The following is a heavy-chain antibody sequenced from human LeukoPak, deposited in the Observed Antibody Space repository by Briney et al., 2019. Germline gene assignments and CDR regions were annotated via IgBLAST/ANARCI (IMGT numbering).Heavy chain of an antibody. CDR2: INPNSGGT. Sequence: ASVKVSCKXSGYTFTGYYMHWVRQSPGRGLEWMGWINPNSGGTNYSQKFQGRVTMTRDTSISTAYMELSRLRSDDTAVYYCARGRTARPFYYYMDVWGKGTTVTVSS. CDR3: ARGRTARPFYYYMDV. V-gene: IGHV1-2*02. CDR1: GYTFTGYY. D-gene: IGHD6-6*01. J-gene: IGHJ6*03.